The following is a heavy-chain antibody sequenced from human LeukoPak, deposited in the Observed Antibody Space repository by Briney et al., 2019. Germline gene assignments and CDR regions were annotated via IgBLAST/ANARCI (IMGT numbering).Heavy chain of an antibody. CDR1: GDSISSYY. Sequence: SETLSLTCTVSGDSISSYYWSWIRQPPGKGLEWIAYIYYSGSTNYNPSLKSRVTISVDTSKNQFSLKLSSVTAADTAVYFCARSERIIMILGGAFDVWGQGTMVTVSS. J-gene: IGHJ3*01. V-gene: IGHV4-59*08. D-gene: IGHD3-22*01. CDR2: IYYSGST. CDR3: ARSERIIMILGGAFDV.